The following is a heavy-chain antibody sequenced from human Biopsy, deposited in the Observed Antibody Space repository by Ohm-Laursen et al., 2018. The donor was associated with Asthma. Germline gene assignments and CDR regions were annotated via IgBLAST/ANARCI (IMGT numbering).Heavy chain of an antibody. Sequence: SQTLSLTCTVSYGSITSGGYYWTWIRQHPGKGLEWIGFISYSGSTYYNPPLKSRVSISIDTSKNQFPLKLSSVTAADTAVYYYARAQDYYDSRGYYRSFDYWGQGTLVTVSS. CDR3: ARAQDYYDSRGYYRSFDY. J-gene: IGHJ4*02. CDR1: YGSITSGGYY. V-gene: IGHV4-31*03. CDR2: ISYSGST. D-gene: IGHD3-22*01.